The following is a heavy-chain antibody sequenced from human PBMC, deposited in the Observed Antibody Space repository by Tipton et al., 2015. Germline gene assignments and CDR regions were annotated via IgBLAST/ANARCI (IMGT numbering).Heavy chain of an antibody. CDR2: IQYSGST. CDR3: ARARGRHGGLFDS. V-gene: IGHV4-59*01. Sequence: LRLSCTVSSDSISKYYWSWVRQPPGKELEWIGYIQYSGSTNYNPSLKSRVTISVDTSKTQFSLKMSSVTASDTAVYYCARARGRHGGLFDSWGQGILVTVSS. D-gene: IGHD4-23*01. J-gene: IGHJ4*02. CDR1: SDSISKYY.